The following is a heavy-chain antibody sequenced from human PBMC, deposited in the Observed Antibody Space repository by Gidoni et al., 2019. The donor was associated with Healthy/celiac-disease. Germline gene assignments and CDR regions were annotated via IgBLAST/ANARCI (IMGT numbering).Heavy chain of an antibody. Sequence: WSTSIYYSGSTYYNPSLKSRVTISVDTSKNQFSLKLSSVTAADTAVYYCANQNRGEYYYGMDVWGQGTTVTVSS. CDR3: ANQNRGEYYYGMDV. D-gene: IGHD3-10*01. J-gene: IGHJ6*02. CDR2: IYYSGST. V-gene: IGHV4-39*01.